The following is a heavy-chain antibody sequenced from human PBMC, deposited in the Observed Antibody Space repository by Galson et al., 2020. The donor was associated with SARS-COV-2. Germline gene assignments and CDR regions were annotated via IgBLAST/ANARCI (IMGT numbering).Heavy chain of an antibody. CDR1: GFTFSGSA. CDR2: IRSKANSYAT. Sequence: GESLKISCAASGFTFSGSAMHWVRQASGKGLEWVGRIRSKANSYATAYAASVKGRFTISRDDSKNTAYLQMNSLKTEDTAVYYCTSIHSIRGGTTVVTRPMYYYYGMDVWGQGTTVTVSS. J-gene: IGHJ6*02. D-gene: IGHD4-17*01. CDR3: TSIHSIRGGTTVVTRPMYYYYGMDV. V-gene: IGHV3-73*01.